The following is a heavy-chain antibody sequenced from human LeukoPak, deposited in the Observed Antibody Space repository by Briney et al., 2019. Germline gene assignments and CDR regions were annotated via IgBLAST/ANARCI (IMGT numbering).Heavy chain of an antibody. Sequence: PGRSLSLSCAASGFTFSSYAMHWVRQAPGKGLEWVGVISYDGSNKYYADSVKGRFTISRDNSKNTLYLQMNSLRAEDTAVYYCARDQRRDGYNSYYYYGMDVWGQGTTVTVSS. D-gene: IGHD5-24*01. CDR2: ISYDGSNK. J-gene: IGHJ6*02. CDR1: GFTFSSYA. V-gene: IGHV3-30*04. CDR3: ARDQRRDGYNSYYYYGMDV.